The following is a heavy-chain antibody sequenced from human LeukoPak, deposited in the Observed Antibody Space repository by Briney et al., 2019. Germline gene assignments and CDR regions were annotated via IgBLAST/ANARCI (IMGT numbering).Heavy chain of an antibody. CDR2: IYYSGST. J-gene: IGHJ6*02. CDR3: ARHTYDSSGYYFGYYYYSMDV. V-gene: IGHV4-59*01. D-gene: IGHD3-22*01. Sequence: PSETLSLTCTVSGGSISSYYWSWIRQPPGKGLEWIGYIYYSGSTNYNPSLKSRVTISVDTSKNQFSLKLSSVTAADTAVYYCARHTYDSSGYYFGYYYYSMDVWGQGTTVTVSS. CDR1: GGSISSYY.